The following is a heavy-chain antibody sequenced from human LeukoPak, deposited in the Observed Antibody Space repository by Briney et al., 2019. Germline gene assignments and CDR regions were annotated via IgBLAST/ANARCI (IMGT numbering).Heavy chain of an antibody. CDR2: ISTSSSYI. V-gene: IGHV3-21*01. CDR3: TRDFWTDY. Sequence: AGGSLRLSCAASGFTFSGYSMHWVRQAPGKGLEWVSSISTSSSYIYYADSVKGRFSISRDNAKNSLYLQLSSLRAEDTAVYYCTRDFWTDYWGQGTLVTVSS. J-gene: IGHJ4*02. D-gene: IGHD3/OR15-3a*01. CDR1: GFTFSGYS.